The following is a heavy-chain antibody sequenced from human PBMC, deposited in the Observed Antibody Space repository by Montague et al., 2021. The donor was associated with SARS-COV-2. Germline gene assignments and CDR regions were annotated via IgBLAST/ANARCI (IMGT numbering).Heavy chain of an antibody. J-gene: IGHJ6*03. Sequence: SETLSLTCAVYGGSFSGYYWSWIRQPPGKGLERIGEVYNSGSTNXNPSLKSRVTISVDTPKNQFSLKLSSVTAADAAAYYCARGRSETMIVVVVPHYYYYMDVWGKGTTVTVSS. CDR2: VYNSGST. CDR3: ARGRSETMIVVVVPHYYYYMDV. CDR1: GGSFSGYY. V-gene: IGHV4-34*01. D-gene: IGHD3-22*01.